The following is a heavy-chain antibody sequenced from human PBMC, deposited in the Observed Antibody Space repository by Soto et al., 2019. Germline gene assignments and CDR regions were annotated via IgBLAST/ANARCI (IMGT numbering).Heavy chain of an antibody. D-gene: IGHD2-2*01. CDR1: GATFTRYT. CDR3: ARGDCSGTSCYDYYYYCMDV. CDR2: IIPMLGIA. J-gene: IGHJ6*03. V-gene: IGHV1-69*02. Sequence: QVQLVQSGTEVKKPGSSVKVSCKASGATFTRYTIGWVRQAPGQGLEWMGRIIPMLGIANYAQKFQGRVTITADKSTSTAYMELSGLRSEDTAVYYCARGDCSGTSCYDYYYYCMDVWGKGTTVTVSS.